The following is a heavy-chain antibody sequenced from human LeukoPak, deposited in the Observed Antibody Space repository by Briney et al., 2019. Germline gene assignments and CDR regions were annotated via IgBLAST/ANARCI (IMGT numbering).Heavy chain of an antibody. D-gene: IGHD4-17*01. CDR3: ARHQDGDNDY. J-gene: IGHJ4*02. CDR1: GYSFTSYW. V-gene: IGHV5-51*01. CDR2: IYPGDSDT. Sequence: GESLMISCWGSGYSFTSYWIGWVRQMPGKGLEWMGIIYPGDSDTRYSPSFQGQVPISAHKSISTAYLQWSSLKASDTAMYYCARHQDGDNDYWGQGTLVTVSS.